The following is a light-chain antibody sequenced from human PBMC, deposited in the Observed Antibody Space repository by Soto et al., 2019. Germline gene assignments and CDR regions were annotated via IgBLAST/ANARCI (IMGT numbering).Light chain of an antibody. J-gene: IGKJ1*01. CDR3: QQYGSSPGT. V-gene: IGKV3-20*01. CDR2: GAS. Sequence: EIVLTQSPGTLSLSPGERATLSCRASQSVSSNNLAWYQQRPGQAPRVVIYGASTRATGIPERFSGSGSGTDFTLTISRLGPEDFAVYYCQQYGSSPGTFGQGTKVDIK. CDR1: QSVSSNN.